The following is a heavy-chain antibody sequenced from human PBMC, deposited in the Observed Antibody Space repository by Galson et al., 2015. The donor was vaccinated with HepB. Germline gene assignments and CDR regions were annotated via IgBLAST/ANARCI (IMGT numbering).Heavy chain of an antibody. D-gene: IGHD4-17*01. V-gene: IGHV4-4*02. CDR1: GDSITNHHS. J-gene: IGHJ4*02. Sequence: SETLSLTCVVSGDSITNHHSWSWVRQPPGKGLEWIGEIHHSGSTNYNPSLKSRVTISVDRSKNQFSLRLNSVTAADTAVYYCARNGVYSIDYWGQGTLVTASS. CDR2: IHHSGST. CDR3: ARNGVYSIDY.